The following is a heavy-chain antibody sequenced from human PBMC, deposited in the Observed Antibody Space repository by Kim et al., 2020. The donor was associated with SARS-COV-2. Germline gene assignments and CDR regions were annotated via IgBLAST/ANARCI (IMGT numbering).Heavy chain of an antibody. V-gene: IGHV3-48*03. Sequence: GGSLRLSCTASGLTFSTYEMNWVRQAPGKGLEWVSYISNDGRTTDYADSVKGRFTISRDNAKNLLYLQMNSLRGEDTAVYYCASGWRTFDNWGQGTLVTVSS. CDR3: ASGWRTFDN. J-gene: IGHJ4*02. CDR2: ISNDGRTT. D-gene: IGHD2-15*01. CDR1: GLTFSTYE.